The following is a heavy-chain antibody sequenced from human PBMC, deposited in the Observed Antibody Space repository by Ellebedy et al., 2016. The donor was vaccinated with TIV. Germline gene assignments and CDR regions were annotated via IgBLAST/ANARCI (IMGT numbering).Heavy chain of an antibody. CDR1: GFTFSSYG. CDR2: IADDGSNK. J-gene: IGHJ4*02. CDR3: AKDLAAKWLQAFDY. D-gene: IGHD5-24*01. V-gene: IGHV3-30*18. Sequence: GESLKISCAASGFTFSSYGMNWVRQAPGKGMEWVAVIADDGSNKYYADSVKGRFTISRDDSKNTLYLQMDSLRAEDTAVYYCAKDLAAKWLQAFDYWGQGTLVTVSS.